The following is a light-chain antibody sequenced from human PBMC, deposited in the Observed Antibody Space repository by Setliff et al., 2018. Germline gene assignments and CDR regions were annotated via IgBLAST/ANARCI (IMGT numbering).Light chain of an antibody. Sequence: EIVMTQSPATLSVSPGEGATLSCRASQSISSNLVWYQQTPGQAPRLLIYGASTRATGVPARFSGSGSGTDFTLTISSLQSEDFAVYYCQQDDVWPLTFGGGTKVDIK. J-gene: IGKJ4*01. CDR3: QQDDVWPLT. V-gene: IGKV3-15*01. CDR1: QSISSN. CDR2: GAS.